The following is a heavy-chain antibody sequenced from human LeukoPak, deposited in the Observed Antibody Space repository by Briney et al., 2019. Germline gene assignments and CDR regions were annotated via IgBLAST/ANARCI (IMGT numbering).Heavy chain of an antibody. V-gene: IGHV3-30-3*01. CDR2: ISYDGSNK. CDR1: GCTFSSYA. Sequence: GRSLRLSCAASGCTFSSYAMHWVRQAPGKGLEWVAVISYDGSNKYYADSVKGRFTISRDNSKNTLYLQMNSLRAEDTAVYYCARDLAFMVRGVSLDYWGQGTLVTVSS. CDR3: ARDLAFMVRGVSLDY. J-gene: IGHJ4*02. D-gene: IGHD3-10*01.